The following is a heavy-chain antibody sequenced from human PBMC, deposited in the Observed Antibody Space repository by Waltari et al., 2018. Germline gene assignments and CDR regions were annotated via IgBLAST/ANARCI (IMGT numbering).Heavy chain of an antibody. V-gene: IGHV4-31*03. D-gene: IGHD1-7*01. J-gene: IGHJ2*01. CDR2: IYYSGST. CDR1: GGSISRGGYY. CDR3: ARSGTTIWYFDL. Sequence: QVQLQESGPGLVKPSQTLSLPCPVSGGSISRGGYYWSWIRQHPGKGLEWIGYIYYSGSTYYNPSLKSRVTISVDTSKNQFSLKLSSVTAADTAVYYCARSGTTIWYFDLWGRGTLVTVSS.